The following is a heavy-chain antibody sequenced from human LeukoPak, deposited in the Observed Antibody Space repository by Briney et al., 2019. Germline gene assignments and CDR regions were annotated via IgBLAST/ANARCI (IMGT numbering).Heavy chain of an antibody. CDR2: ITSSSSYI. V-gene: IGHV3-21*01. CDR3: ARGQIYYDGSGFDY. Sequence: GGSLRLSCAASGFTFSSYTVNWVRQAPGKGLEWVSSITSSSSYIYYADSVKGRFTISRDNAKNSLYLQMNSLRAEDTAVYYCARGQIYYDGSGFDYWGQGTLVTVSS. CDR1: GFTFSSYT. J-gene: IGHJ4*02. D-gene: IGHD3-22*01.